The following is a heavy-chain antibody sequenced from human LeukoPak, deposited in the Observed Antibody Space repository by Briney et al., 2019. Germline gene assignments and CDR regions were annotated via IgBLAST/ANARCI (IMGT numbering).Heavy chain of an antibody. D-gene: IGHD3-22*01. Sequence: GASVKVSCKASGYSFTSYYMHWVRQAPGQRLEWMGIINPSGGSPSYAQKFQGRVTMTRDTSTSTVYMEVSSLRSEDTAVYYCARGQQKAMIPLDYWGQGTLVTVSS. CDR2: INPSGGSP. CDR3: ARGQQKAMIPLDY. CDR1: GYSFTSYY. V-gene: IGHV1-46*01. J-gene: IGHJ4*02.